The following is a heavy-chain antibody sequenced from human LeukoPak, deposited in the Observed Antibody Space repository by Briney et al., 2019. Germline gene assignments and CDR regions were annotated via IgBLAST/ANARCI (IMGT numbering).Heavy chain of an antibody. CDR2: IYYSGST. Sequence: SETLSLTCSVSGGSIKSSSYYWAWIRQPPGKGLEWIGNIYYSGSTHYNPSLESRVSISIDTSKNQFSLNFYSVTAADTSVYYCARRRAYGDYGLGYWGQGTLVTVSS. V-gene: IGHV4-39*01. J-gene: IGHJ4*01. CDR1: GGSIKSSSYY. D-gene: IGHD4-17*01. CDR3: ARRRAYGDYGLGY.